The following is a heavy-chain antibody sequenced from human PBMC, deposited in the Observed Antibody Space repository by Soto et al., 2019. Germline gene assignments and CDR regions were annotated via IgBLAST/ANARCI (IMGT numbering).Heavy chain of an antibody. CDR1: GFTFSSYA. CDR3: AKDKRFLEWVTRKDYMDV. J-gene: IGHJ6*03. CDR2: ISGSGGST. D-gene: IGHD3-3*01. V-gene: IGHV3-23*01. Sequence: PGGSLRLSCAASGFTFSSYAMSWVRQAPGKGLEWVSVISGSGGSTYYADSVKGRFTISRDNSKNTLYLQMNSLRAEDTAVCYCAKDKRFLEWVTRKDYMDVWGKGTTVTVSS.